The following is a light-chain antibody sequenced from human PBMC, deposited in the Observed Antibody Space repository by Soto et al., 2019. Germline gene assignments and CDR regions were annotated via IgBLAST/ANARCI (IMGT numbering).Light chain of an antibody. J-gene: IGLJ2*01. V-gene: IGLV1-51*01. CDR2: DNN. CDR3: GTCESTVSAVV. CDR1: SSNIGNNY. Sequence: QSALTQPPSVSASPGQTVTISCTGSSSNIGNNYVSWYQQLPGTAPKHLIYDNNKRPSGIPDRFSGSKSVTSATLGITGLQTGDEADYYCGTCESTVSAVVFGGVTKVTVL.